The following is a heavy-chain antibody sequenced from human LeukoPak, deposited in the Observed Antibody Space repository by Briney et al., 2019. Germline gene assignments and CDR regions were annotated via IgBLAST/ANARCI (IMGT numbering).Heavy chain of an antibody. CDR2: IYTSGST. CDR1: GGSIRSYY. Sequence: PSETLSLPCTVSGGSIRSYYWSWIRQPPGKGLEWLGYIYTSGSTNYDPSLKSRVTISVDTSKKQFSLKLSYVTAEDTAVYYCARHKRYSSSSNRPYYFDYWGQGTLVTVSS. CDR3: ARHKRYSSSSNRPYYFDY. D-gene: IGHD6-6*01. V-gene: IGHV4-4*09. J-gene: IGHJ4*02.